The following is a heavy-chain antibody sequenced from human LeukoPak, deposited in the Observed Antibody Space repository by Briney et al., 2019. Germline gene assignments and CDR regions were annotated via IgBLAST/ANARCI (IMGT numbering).Heavy chain of an antibody. CDR1: GYTFTSYG. CDR2: IIPIFGTA. Sequence: SVKVSCKASGYTFTSYGISWVRQAPGQGLEWMGGIIPIFGTANYAQKFQGRVTITADVSTSTAYMELSSLRSEDTAVYYCARTPGGSGEPYYYYYYMDVWGKGTTVTISS. D-gene: IGHD3-10*01. V-gene: IGHV1-69*13. J-gene: IGHJ6*03. CDR3: ARTPGGSGEPYYYYYYMDV.